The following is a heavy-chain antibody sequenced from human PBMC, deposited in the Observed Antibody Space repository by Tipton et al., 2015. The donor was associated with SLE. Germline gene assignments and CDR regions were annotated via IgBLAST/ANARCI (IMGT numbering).Heavy chain of an antibody. D-gene: IGHD1-14*01. J-gene: IGHJ6*02. CDR1: GGSISRYY. V-gene: IGHV3-9*01. Sequence: LSLTCNVSGGSISRYYWSWVRQAPGKGLEWVSGIRWNSGPAGYADSVEGRFTISRDNSKNTLYLQMNSLRAEDTAVYYCARDLLPAGGYGMDVWGQGTTVTVSS. CDR2: IRWNSGPA. CDR3: ARDLLPAGGYGMDV.